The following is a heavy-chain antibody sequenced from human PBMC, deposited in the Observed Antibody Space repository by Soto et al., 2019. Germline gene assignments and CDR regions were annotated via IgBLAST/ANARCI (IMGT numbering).Heavy chain of an antibody. Sequence: QVQLVESGGGVVQPGRSLRLSCAASGFTFSSYGMHWVRQAPGKGLEWVAVISYDGSNKYYADSVKGRFTISRDNSKNTLYLQMNSLRAEDTAVYYCANAQDSSGWYAEYFQHWGQGTLVTVSS. CDR1: GFTFSSYG. J-gene: IGHJ1*01. D-gene: IGHD6-19*01. V-gene: IGHV3-30*18. CDR2: ISYDGSNK. CDR3: ANAQDSSGWYAEYFQH.